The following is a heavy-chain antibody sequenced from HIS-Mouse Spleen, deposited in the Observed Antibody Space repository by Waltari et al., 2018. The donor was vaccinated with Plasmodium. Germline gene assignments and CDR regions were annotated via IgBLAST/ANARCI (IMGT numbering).Heavy chain of an antibody. V-gene: IGHV4-31*03. Sequence: QVQLQESGPGLVKPSQTLSLTCTFSGGSISGGGYYWRWIRQHPGKGLEWIGYIYYSGSTYYNPSLKSRVTISVDTSKNQFSLKLSSVTAADTAVYYCARSIAATVTFYFDYWGQGTLVTVSS. CDR3: ARSIAATVTFYFDY. J-gene: IGHJ4*02. D-gene: IGHD6-13*01. CDR1: GGSISGGGYY. CDR2: IYYSGST.